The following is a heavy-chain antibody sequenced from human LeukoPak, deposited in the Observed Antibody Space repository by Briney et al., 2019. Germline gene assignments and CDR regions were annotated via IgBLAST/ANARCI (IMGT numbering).Heavy chain of an antibody. CDR2: ISAYNGNT. CDR1: GYTFTDFG. CDR3: VRASHIVGASVS. V-gene: IGHV1-18*01. J-gene: IGHJ5*02. Sequence: ASVKVSCKASGYTFTDFGVSWVRQAPGQGLEWMGWISAYNGNTNYVQKFQGRVTMTTDISTSTAYMELRSLRSDDTAVFYCVRASHIVGASVSWGQGTLVTVSS. D-gene: IGHD1-26*01.